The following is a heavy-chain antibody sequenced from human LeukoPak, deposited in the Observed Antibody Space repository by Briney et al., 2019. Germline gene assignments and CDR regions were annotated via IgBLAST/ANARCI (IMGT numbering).Heavy chain of an antibody. Sequence: GASVKVSCKASGGTFSSYAISWVRQAPGQGLEWMGGIIPIFGTANYAQKFQGRVTITTDESTSTAYMELSSLRSEDTAVYYCASLSLEGRYPDAFDIWGQGTMVTVSS. D-gene: IGHD3-3*01. V-gene: IGHV1-69*05. CDR1: GGTFSSYA. CDR2: IIPIFGTA. CDR3: ASLSLEGRYPDAFDI. J-gene: IGHJ3*02.